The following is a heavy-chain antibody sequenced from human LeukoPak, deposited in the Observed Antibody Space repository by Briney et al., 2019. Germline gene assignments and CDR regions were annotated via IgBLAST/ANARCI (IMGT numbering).Heavy chain of an antibody. V-gene: IGHV3-48*01. D-gene: IGHD6-19*01. CDR3: ARSEESSGWYRPFNPTFDY. CDR2: ISRSSSII. CDR1: GFTFSIYS. J-gene: IGHJ4*02. Sequence: GGSLRLSCAASGFTFSIYSMNWVRQAPGKGLEWVSYISRSSSIIYYADSVKGRFTISRDNAKNSLYLQMNSLRAEDTAVYYCARSEESSGWYRPFNPTFDYWGQGTLVTVSS.